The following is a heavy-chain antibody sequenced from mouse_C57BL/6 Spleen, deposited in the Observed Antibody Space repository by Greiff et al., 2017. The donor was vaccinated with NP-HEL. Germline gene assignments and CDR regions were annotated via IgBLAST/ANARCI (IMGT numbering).Heavy chain of an antibody. D-gene: IGHD2-5*01. CDR3: AREDYSNLYAMDY. V-gene: IGHV3-6*01. CDR1: GYSITSGYY. J-gene: IGHJ4*01. Sequence: EVQLQQSGPGLVKPSQSLSLTCSVTGYSITSGYYWNWIRQFPGNKLEWMGYISYDGSNNYNPSLKNRISITRDTSKNQFFLKLNSVTTEDTATYYCAREDYSNLYAMDYWGQGTSVTVSS. CDR2: ISYDGSN.